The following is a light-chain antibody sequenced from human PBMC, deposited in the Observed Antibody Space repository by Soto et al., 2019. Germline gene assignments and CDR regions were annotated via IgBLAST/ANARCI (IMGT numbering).Light chain of an antibody. CDR2: GAS. Sequence: LSLSPCTLSLSPGESATLACSASQSVSSNYLAWYQQKPGQAPRLLLYGASSRATGIPDRFSGSGSGTDFTLTIRRLEPEDFAVYDCQQYGSSYPWTFGQGTKVDIK. V-gene: IGKV3-20*01. CDR1: QSVSSNY. CDR3: QQYGSSYPWT. J-gene: IGKJ1*01.